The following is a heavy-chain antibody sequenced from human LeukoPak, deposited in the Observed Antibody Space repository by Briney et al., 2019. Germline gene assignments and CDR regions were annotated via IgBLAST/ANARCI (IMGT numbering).Heavy chain of an antibody. CDR2: MNPNSGNT. V-gene: IGHV1-8*01. CDR1: GYTFTSYD. CDR3: ARALSWTTDSYYYMDV. D-gene: IGHD3/OR15-3a*01. J-gene: IGHJ6*03. Sequence: RASVKVSCKASGYTFTSYDINWVRQATGQGLEWMGWMNPNSGNTGYAQKFQGRVTMTKNTSITTAYMELNSLRSEDTAVYYCARALSWTTDSYYYMDVWGKGTTVTVSS.